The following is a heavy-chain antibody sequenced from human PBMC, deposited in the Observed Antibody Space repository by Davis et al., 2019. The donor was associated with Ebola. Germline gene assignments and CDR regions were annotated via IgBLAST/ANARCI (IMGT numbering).Heavy chain of an antibody. J-gene: IGHJ6*02. CDR2: IIPILGIA. CDR1: GGTFSSYA. CDR3: ARFVRWSGHGMDV. D-gene: IGHD3-3*01. V-gene: IGHV1-69*04. Sequence: SVKVSCKASGGTFSSYAISWVRQAPGQGLEWMGRIIPILGIANYAQKFQGRVTITADKSTSTAYMELSSLRSEDTAVYYCARFVRWSGHGMDVWGQGTTVTVSS.